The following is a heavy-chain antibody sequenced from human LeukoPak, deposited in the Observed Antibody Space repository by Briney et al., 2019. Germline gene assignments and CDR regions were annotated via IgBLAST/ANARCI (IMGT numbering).Heavy chain of an antibody. J-gene: IGHJ4*02. CDR2: ISSSSSYI. CDR3: ARDAYGDYYFDY. D-gene: IGHD4-17*01. V-gene: IGHV3-21*01. Sequence: GGSLRLSCAASGFTFSSYSMNWFRQAPGKGLEWVSSISSSSSYIYCADSVKGRFTISRDNAKNSLYLQMNSLRAEDTAVYYCARDAYGDYYFDYWGQGTLVTVSS. CDR1: GFTFSSYS.